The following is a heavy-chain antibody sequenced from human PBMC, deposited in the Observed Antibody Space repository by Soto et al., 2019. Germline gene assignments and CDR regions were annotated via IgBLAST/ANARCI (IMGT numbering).Heavy chain of an antibody. V-gene: IGHV5-51*01. CDR1: GYSFTSYW. J-gene: IGHJ6*02. CDR3: ARQPHGDTAMVNYSYYGMDV. D-gene: IGHD5-18*01. CDR2: IYPGDSDT. Sequence: GESLKISCKGSGYSFTSYWIGWVRQMPGKGLEWMGIIYPGDSDTRYSPSFQGQVTISADKSISTAYLQWSSLKASDTAMYYCARQPHGDTAMVNYSYYGMDVWSQGTTVTVSS.